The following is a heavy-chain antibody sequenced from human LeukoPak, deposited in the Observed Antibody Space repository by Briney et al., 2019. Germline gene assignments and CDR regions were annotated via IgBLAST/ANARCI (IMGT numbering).Heavy chain of an antibody. CDR2: IYYSGST. D-gene: IGHD3-22*01. J-gene: IGHJ4*02. CDR1: GGSISSYY. CDR3: AGQNYYDSSGYLD. Sequence: SETLSLTCTVSGGSISSYYWSWIRQPPGKGLEWIGYIYYSGSTNYNPSLKSRVTISVDTSKNQFSLKLSSVTAADTAVYYCAGQNYYDSSGYLDWGQGTLVTVSS. V-gene: IGHV4-59*01.